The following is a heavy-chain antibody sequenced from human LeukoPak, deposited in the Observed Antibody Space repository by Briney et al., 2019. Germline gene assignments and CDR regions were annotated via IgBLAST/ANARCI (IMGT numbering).Heavy chain of an antibody. D-gene: IGHD2-8*01. J-gene: IGHJ5*02. CDR2: IYYSGST. CDR3: AFLLHPRCPFDP. V-gene: IGHV4-59*08. Sequence: SETLSLTCTVSGGSISSYYGSWIRQPPGKGLEWIGYIYYSGSTNYNPSLKSRVTISVDTSKNQFSLKLSSVTAADTAVYYCAFLLHPRCPFDPWGQGTLVTVSS. CDR1: GGSISSYY.